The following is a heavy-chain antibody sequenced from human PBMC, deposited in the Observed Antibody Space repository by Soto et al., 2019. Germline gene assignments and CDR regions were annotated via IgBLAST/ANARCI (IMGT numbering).Heavy chain of an antibody. CDR2: IYYSGST. CDR1: GGSISSSSYY. V-gene: IGHV4-39*01. CDR3: ARHLGYCSGGSCYSYYYYYMDV. J-gene: IGHJ6*03. Sequence: LSETLSLTCTVSGGSISSSSYYWGWIRQPPGKGLEWIGSIYYSGSTYYNPSLKSRVTISVDTSKNQFSLKLSSVTAADTAVYYCARHLGYCSGGSCYSYYYYYMDVWGKGTTVAVSS. D-gene: IGHD2-15*01.